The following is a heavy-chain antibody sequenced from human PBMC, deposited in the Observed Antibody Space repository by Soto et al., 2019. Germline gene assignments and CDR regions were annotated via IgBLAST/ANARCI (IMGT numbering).Heavy chain of an antibody. CDR1: GFTFSNYW. V-gene: IGHV3-74*01. CDR3: ATVKLGSYVWFDP. CDR2: INPDGSRT. D-gene: IGHD3-16*01. Sequence: EVQLVESGGGVVQPGGSLRLSCAASGFTFSNYWMHWVRQAPGKRLMWVSRINPDGSRTTYADSVKGRFAISRDNAKNTLYLQMNSLRADDTSVYYCATVKLGSYVWFDPWGQGTPVPVSS. J-gene: IGHJ5*02.